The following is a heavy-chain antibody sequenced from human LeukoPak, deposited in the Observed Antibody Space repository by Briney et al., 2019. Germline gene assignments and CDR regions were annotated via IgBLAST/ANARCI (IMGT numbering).Heavy chain of an antibody. V-gene: IGHV3-7*04. Sequence: GGSLRLSCAASGFTLSDHWMTGVRQAPGKGLEWVAYIRQDGSDKYYVDSVKGRFTISRDNSKNSLYLQMNSLRAEDTAVYYCARGGWYFDYWGQGTLVTVSS. D-gene: IGHD6-19*01. J-gene: IGHJ4*02. CDR1: GFTLSDHW. CDR3: ARGGWYFDY. CDR2: IRQDGSDK.